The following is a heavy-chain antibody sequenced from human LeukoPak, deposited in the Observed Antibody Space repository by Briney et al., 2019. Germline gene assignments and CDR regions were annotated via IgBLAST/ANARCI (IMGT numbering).Heavy chain of an antibody. CDR2: ISYDGSNK. D-gene: IGHD7-27*01. J-gene: IGHJ4*02. CDR1: GFTFSSYA. CDR3: ARASLLTGGELDY. Sequence: PGRSLRLSCAASGFTFSSYAMHWVRQAPGKGLEWVAVISYDGSNKYYADSVKGRFTISRDNSKNTLYLQMNSLRAEDTAVYYCARASLLTGGELDYWGQGTLVTVSS. V-gene: IGHV3-30-3*01.